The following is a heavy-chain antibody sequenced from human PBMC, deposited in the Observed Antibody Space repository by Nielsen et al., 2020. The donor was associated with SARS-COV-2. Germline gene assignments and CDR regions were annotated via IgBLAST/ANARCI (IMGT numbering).Heavy chain of an antibody. CDR2: INHSGST. V-gene: IGHV4-34*01. D-gene: IGHD4-17*01. CDR1: GGSFSGYY. Sequence: SETLSLTCAVYGGSFSGYYWSWIRQPPGKGLEWIGEINHSGSTNYNPSLKSRVTISVDTSKNQFSLKLSSVTAADTAVYYCARADGDYGYYYYGMDVWGQGTTVTVSS. J-gene: IGHJ6*02. CDR3: ARADGDYGYYYYGMDV.